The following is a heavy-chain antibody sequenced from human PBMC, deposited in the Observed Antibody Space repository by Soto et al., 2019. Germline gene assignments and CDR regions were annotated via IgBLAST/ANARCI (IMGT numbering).Heavy chain of an antibody. CDR2: VYNSGST. J-gene: IGHJ5*02. CDR1: GGSITSYN. D-gene: IGHD2-21*01. CDR3: ARRDVVAVTGSLDNWLDP. V-gene: IGHV4-59*01. Sequence: SETLSLTCTVSGGSITSYNWNWLRQPPGKALEWIGYVYNSGSTNYNPSLKSRVTISVDTSKNQFSLKVNSVTAADTAVYYCARRDVVAVTGSLDNWLDPWGQGILVTVSS.